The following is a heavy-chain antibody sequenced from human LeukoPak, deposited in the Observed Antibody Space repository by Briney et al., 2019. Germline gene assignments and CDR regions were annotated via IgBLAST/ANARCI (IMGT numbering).Heavy chain of an antibody. CDR3: TRSSWDCSSGDCYSNMNLDY. CDR1: GYTFGGYY. J-gene: IGHJ4*02. D-gene: IGHD2-21*01. CDR2: INPEKGDT. Sequence: ASVKVSCKASGYTFGGYYIHWVRRAPGQGLEWLGWINPEKGDTKSAQKFRDRVIMTTDTSLTTAYMEVINLSSDDTAVYYCTRSSWDCSSGDCYSNMNLDYWGQGSPVTVSS. V-gene: IGHV1-2*02.